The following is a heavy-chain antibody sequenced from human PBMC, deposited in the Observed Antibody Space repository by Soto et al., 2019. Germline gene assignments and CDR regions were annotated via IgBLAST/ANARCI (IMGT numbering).Heavy chain of an antibody. Sequence: QVQLVESGGGVVQPGRSLRLSCEASGFSLSTYGMHWVRQAPGKGLEWVAVISYDGSNKYHADSVKGRFTISRDNSRNTLYLQMNRLRLDETAVYYCVKDAPGYSGFDFSQWGQGTLVTVSS. CDR2: ISYDGSNK. CDR3: VKDAPGYSGFDFSQ. CDR1: GFSLSTYG. J-gene: IGHJ4*02. V-gene: IGHV3-30*18. D-gene: IGHD5-12*01.